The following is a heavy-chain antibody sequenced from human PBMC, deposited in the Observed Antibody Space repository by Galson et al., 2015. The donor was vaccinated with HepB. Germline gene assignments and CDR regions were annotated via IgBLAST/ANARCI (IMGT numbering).Heavy chain of an antibody. CDR3: ARALYYDFWSGYFQPPNWFDP. CDR1: GGSISSGGYY. V-gene: IGHV4-31*03. J-gene: IGHJ5*02. D-gene: IGHD3-3*01. Sequence: TLSLTCTVSGGSISSGGYYWSWIRQHPGKGLEWIGYIYYSGSTYYNPSLKSRVTISVDTSKNQFSLKLSSVTAADTAVYYCARALYYDFWSGYFQPPNWFDPWGQGTLVTVSS. CDR2: IYYSGST.